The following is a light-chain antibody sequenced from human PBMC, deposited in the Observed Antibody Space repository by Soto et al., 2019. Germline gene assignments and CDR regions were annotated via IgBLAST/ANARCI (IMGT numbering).Light chain of an antibody. CDR2: GAS. CDR1: QSISDT. Sequence: EIVMTQSPATLSVSPGVRATLSCRASQSISDTLAWYQQKPCQAPRLLIYGASRRATSFPARFSGSGSGTDFTLTISSLQSEDFAVYYCQQYNNWPPITFGQGTRLEIK. V-gene: IGKV3-15*01. J-gene: IGKJ5*01. CDR3: QQYNNWPPIT.